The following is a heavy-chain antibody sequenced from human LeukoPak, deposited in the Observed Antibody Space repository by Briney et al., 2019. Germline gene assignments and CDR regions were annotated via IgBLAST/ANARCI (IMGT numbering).Heavy chain of an antibody. V-gene: IGHV1-69*04. J-gene: IGHJ3*02. D-gene: IGHD3-22*01. Sequence: SVKVSCKASGGTFSSYAISWVRQAPGQGLEWMGRIIPILGIANYAQKLQGRVTITADKSTSTAYMELSSLRSEDTAVYYCARPFYYDQGAFDIWGQGTMVTVSS. CDR2: IIPILGIA. CDR1: GGTFSSYA. CDR3: ARPFYYDQGAFDI.